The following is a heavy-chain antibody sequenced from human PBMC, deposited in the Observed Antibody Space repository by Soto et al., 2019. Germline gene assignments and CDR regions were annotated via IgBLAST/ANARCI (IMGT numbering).Heavy chain of an antibody. J-gene: IGHJ6*02. CDR2: ISAYNGNT. D-gene: IGHD1-26*01. Sequence: ASVKVSCKASGYTFSSYGISWVRQAPGQGLEWMGWISAYNGNTNHAQKFQGRVTMTTDTSTSTAYMELRSLGSDDTAVYYCARERFSGNYPYYYDMDVWGQGTTVTVSS. CDR3: ARERFSGNYPYYYDMDV. V-gene: IGHV1-18*01. CDR1: GYTFSSYG.